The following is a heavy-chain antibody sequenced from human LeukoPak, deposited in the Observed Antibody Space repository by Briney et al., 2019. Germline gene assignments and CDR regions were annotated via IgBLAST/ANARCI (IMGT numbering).Heavy chain of an antibody. CDR2: IYYSGST. CDR3: ARIGDTGGYFNY. Sequence: SETLSLTCTVSGGSINNYYWSWIRQPPGKGLEWIGYIYYSGSTNYNPSLKSRVTISVDTSKNQFSLRLSSVTAADTAVYYCARIGDTGGYFNYWGQGTLVTVSS. D-gene: IGHD2-8*02. J-gene: IGHJ4*02. V-gene: IGHV4-59*01. CDR1: GGSINNYY.